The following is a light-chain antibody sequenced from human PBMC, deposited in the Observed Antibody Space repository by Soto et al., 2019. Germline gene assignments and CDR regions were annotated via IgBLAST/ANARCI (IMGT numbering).Light chain of an antibody. CDR2: TNN. CDR1: SSNIGSNF. J-gene: IGLJ2*01. CDR3: ATWDDILSGVV. V-gene: IGLV1-47*01. Sequence: QLVLTQPPSASGTPGQRVAISCSGSSSNIGSNFVHWYQQLPGAAPKLLIYTNNQRPSGVPDRFSGSKSGPSASLAISGLRSEDEADYYCATWDDILSGVVFGGGTQLTVL.